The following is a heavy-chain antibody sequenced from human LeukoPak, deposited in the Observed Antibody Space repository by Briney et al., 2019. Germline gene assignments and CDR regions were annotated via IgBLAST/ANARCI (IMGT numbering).Heavy chain of an antibody. J-gene: IGHJ4*02. V-gene: IGHV1-69*13. CDR1: GGTFSGYT. D-gene: IGHD6-19*01. CDR2: IIPIFGTA. Sequence: SVKVSCKASGGTFSGYTITWVRQAPGQGLEWMGGIIPIFGTANYAQKFQGRVTITADESTRTAYMELSSLRSEDTAVYYCAREYTGVAGPDLPLVYWGQGTLVTVSS. CDR3: AREYTGVAGPDLPLVY.